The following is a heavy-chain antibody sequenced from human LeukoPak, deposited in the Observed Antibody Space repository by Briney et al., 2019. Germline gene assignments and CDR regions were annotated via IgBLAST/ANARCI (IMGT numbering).Heavy chain of an antibody. V-gene: IGHV3-30*04. D-gene: IGHD1-26*01. Sequence: GGSLRLSCAASGFTFSSYAMHWVRQAPGKGLEWVAVISYDGSNKYYADSVKGRFTISRDNSKNTLYLQMNSLRAEDTAVYYCTTGGATRSFDYWGQGTLVTVSS. CDR3: TTGGATRSFDY. CDR2: ISYDGSNK. CDR1: GFTFSSYA. J-gene: IGHJ4*02.